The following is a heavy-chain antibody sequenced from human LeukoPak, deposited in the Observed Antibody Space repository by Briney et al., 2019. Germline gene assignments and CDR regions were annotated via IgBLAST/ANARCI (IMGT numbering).Heavy chain of an antibody. J-gene: IGHJ4*02. CDR1: GFTFSRYA. V-gene: IGHV3-23*01. Sequence: GGSLRLSCAASGFTFSRYAMSWVRQAPGKGLEWVSAISGSGGSTYYADSVKGRFTISRDNSKNTLYLQMNSLRAEDTAVYYCAKWDMGDPYYFDYWGQGTLVTVSS. CDR3: AKWDMGDPYYFDY. D-gene: IGHD1-26*01. CDR2: ISGSGGST.